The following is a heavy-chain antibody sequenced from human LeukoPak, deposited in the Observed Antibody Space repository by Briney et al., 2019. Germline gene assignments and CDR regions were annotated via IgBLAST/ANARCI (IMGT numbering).Heavy chain of an antibody. D-gene: IGHD3-3*01. CDR1: GFTFDDYA. CDR2: ISGDGGST. CDR3: AKARSITIFGVVIKNYVMDV. J-gene: IGHJ6*02. V-gene: IGHV3-43*02. Sequence: GGSLRLSCAASGFTFDDYAMHWVRQAPGKGLEWVSLISGDGGSTYYADSVKGRFTISRDNSKNSLYLQMNSLRTEDTALYYCAKARSITIFGVVIKNYVMDVWGQGTTVTVSS.